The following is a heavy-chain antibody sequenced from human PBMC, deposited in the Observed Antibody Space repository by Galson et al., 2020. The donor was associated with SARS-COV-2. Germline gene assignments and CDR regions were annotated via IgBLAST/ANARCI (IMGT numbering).Heavy chain of an antibody. D-gene: IGHD3-16*02. V-gene: IGHV4-34*01. CDR2: INHSGST. CDR1: GGSFSGYY. Sequence: SETLSLTCAVYGGSFSGYYWSWIRQPPGKGLEWIGEINHSGSTNYNPSLKSRVTISVDTSKNQFSLKLSSVTAADTAVYYCARGLAYYDYVWGSYRPTGYYFDYWGQGTLVTVSS. CDR3: ARGLAYYDYVWGSYRPTGYYFDY. J-gene: IGHJ4*02.